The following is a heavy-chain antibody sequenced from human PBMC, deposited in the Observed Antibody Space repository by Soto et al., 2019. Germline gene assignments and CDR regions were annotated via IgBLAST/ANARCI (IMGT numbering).Heavy chain of an antibody. Sequence: QVQLVESGGGVVRPGTSLRLSCAGSGFGFSDYGMNWVRQAPGKGLEWVAVIWYDGSVRRYADSVKGRFTISRDISKNTLYLQMNSLRVEDTAVYFCARGGKWELLLRLWGQGTLVTVSS. CDR2: IWYDGSVR. D-gene: IGHD1-26*01. CDR1: GFGFSDYG. V-gene: IGHV3-33*01. J-gene: IGHJ4*02. CDR3: ARGGKWELLLRL.